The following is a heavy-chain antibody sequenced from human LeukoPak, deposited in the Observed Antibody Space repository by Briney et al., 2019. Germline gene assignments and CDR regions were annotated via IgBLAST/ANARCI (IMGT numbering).Heavy chain of an antibody. CDR2: FSGSGGTT. Sequence: GRSLRLSCAASGFTFSNYAMNWVRQAPGRGLEGVASFSGSGGTTYHADSVKGRVTISRDNSKNTPYLQMNSLRLEDTAVYYCASANRCTMANCLGYYCHDMDVWGKGTRVIV. CDR3: ASANRCTMANCLGYYCHDMDV. D-gene: IGHD3-10*01. CDR1: GFTFSNYA. V-gene: IGHV3-23*01. J-gene: IGHJ6*03.